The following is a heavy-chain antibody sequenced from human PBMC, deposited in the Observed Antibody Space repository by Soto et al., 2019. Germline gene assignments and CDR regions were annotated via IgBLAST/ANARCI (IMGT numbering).Heavy chain of an antibody. CDR3: AEGAWSAHNHNWFRX. J-gene: IGHJ5*02. CDR2: IGGTGLNT. D-gene: IGHD2-15*01. Sequence: GGSLRLSFVGSGFVFKNCAINWVRQPPGKGLEGVSVIGGTGLNTYYAASVKVRFNISRDNSKNTVYLQMNSLKLEDTGVYYCAEGAWSAHNHNWFRXWG. CDR1: GFVFKNCA. V-gene: IGHV3-23*01.